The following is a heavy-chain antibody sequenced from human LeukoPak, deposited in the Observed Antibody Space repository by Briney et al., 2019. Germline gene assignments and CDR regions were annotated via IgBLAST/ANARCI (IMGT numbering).Heavy chain of an antibody. CDR2: IYYSGST. CDR1: GGSISSGGYY. D-gene: IGHD5-18*01. J-gene: IGHJ4*02. Sequence: SQALSLTCTVSGGSISSGGYYWSWIRQHPGKGLEWIGYIYYSGSTYYNPSLKSRVTISVHTSKNQFSLKLSSVTAADTAVYYCARFFIGYSYGYYFDYWGQGTLVTVSS. CDR3: ARFFIGYSYGYYFDY. V-gene: IGHV4-31*03.